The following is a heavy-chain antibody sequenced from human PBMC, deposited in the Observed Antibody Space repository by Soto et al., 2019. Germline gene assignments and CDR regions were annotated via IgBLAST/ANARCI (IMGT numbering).Heavy chain of an antibody. J-gene: IGHJ4*02. D-gene: IGHD1-1*01. CDR1: GFTFSNAW. CDR3: ATGTGTVVD. Sequence: EVQLVESGGGLVKPGGSLRLSCAASGFTFSNAWMNWVRQAPGKALEWVGRIKSRTDGETTDYVAPVKGRYAISRDDSNNTVYLQMKSLTTEDRAVYYCATGTGTVVDWGQGTLVTVSS. V-gene: IGHV3-15*07. CDR2: IKSRTDGETT.